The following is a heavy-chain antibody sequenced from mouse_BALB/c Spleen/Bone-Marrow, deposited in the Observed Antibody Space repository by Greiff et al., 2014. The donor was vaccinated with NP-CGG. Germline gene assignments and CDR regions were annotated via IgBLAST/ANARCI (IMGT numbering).Heavy chain of an antibody. CDR3: ARLGIRSFDY. CDR2: ILSGSGST. V-gene: IGHV1-9*01. Sequence: VQLVETGADLMKPGASVKISCKATGYRFNSYWIEWVKQRPGHGLEWIGEILSGSGSTNFNEKFKGKATFTAYTSSNTAYMQISSLTSEDSAVYYCARLGIRSFDYWGQGTTLTVSS. J-gene: IGHJ2*01. D-gene: IGHD3-1*01. CDR1: GYRFNSYW.